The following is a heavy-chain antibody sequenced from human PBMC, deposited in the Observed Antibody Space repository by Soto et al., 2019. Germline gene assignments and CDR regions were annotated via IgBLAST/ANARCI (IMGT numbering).Heavy chain of an antibody. J-gene: IGHJ4*02. CDR3: ALGQGYNWNEYYFDY. CDR1: GGSISINTYC. V-gene: IGHV4-39*01. CDR2: IYYGGTS. D-gene: IGHD1-20*01. Sequence: PWGTLSLTGPVSGGSISINTYCWGWIRQPPGQGLEWIGSIYYGGTSYYNSSLKSRVSLSVDTSKNQLSLKLTSVTAGETALYYCALGQGYNWNEYYFDYWGQGTLVPVSS.